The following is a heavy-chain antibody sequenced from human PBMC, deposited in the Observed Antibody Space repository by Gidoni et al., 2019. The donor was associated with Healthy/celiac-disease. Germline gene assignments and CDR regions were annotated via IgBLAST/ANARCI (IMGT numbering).Heavy chain of an antibody. CDR2: INHSGST. D-gene: IGHD2-15*01. V-gene: IGHV4-34*01. CDR1: GGSFSGYY. CDR3: ARGENHCSGGSCYSAIDY. J-gene: IGHJ4*02. Sequence: QVQLQQWGAGLLKPSETLSLTCAVDGGSFSGYYWSWIRQPPGKGLEWIGEINHSGSTNYNPSLQSRVTISVDTSKNQFSLKLSSVTAADTAVYYCARGENHCSGGSCYSAIDYWGQGTLVTVSS.